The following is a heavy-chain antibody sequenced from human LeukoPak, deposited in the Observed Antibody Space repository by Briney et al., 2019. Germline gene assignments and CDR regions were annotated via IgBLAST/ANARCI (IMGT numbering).Heavy chain of an antibody. CDR2: INHSGST. J-gene: IGHJ4*02. CDR3: AIASGGDIVVVPAARRLDY. Sequence: PSETLSLTCAVYGGSFSGYYWSWIRQPPGKGLEWIGEINHSGSTNYNPSLKSRVTISVDTSTNQFSLKLSSVTAADTAVYYCAIASGGDIVVVPAARRLDYWGQGTLVTVSS. CDR1: GGSFSGYY. D-gene: IGHD2-2*01. V-gene: IGHV4-34*01.